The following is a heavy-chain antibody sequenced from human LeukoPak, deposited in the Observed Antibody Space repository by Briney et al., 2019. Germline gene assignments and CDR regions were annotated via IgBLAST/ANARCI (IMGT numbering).Heavy chain of an antibody. D-gene: IGHD1-26*01. J-gene: IGHJ4*02. Sequence: PGGSLRLSCAASGFTFSSYWVQWAPQAPGKRLMWISRINSDGSSLSYADSVKGRFTISRDNAKNTVYLQMNSLRAEDTAVYYCARSRYTGSHFDYWGQGTLVTVSS. V-gene: IGHV3-74*01. CDR3: ARSRYTGSHFDY. CDR2: INSDGSSL. CDR1: GFTFSSYW.